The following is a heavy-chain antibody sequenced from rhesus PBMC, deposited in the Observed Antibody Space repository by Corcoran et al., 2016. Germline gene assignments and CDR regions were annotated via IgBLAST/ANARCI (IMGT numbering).Heavy chain of an antibody. D-gene: IGHD1-44*02. V-gene: IGHV4-65*01. Sequence: QVQLQESGPGLVKPSETLSLPFAVPGGSVSSSNWWRWLRQPPGKGLEWIGYISGSSGSTYYNPSLKSRVTISTATSKNQFSLKLSSVTAADTAVYYCAAAMLGDYFDYWGQGVLVTVSS. CDR2: ISGSSGST. J-gene: IGHJ4*01. CDR1: GGSVSSSNW. CDR3: AAAMLGDYFDY.